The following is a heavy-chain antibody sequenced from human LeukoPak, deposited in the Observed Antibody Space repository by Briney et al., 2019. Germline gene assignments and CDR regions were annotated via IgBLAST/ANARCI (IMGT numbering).Heavy chain of an antibody. Sequence: GGSLRLSCVASEFTFNNYAMSWVRQAPGKGLEWVSSLSANGANAYSADSVKGRFIISRDNSKNTLYLQVNSLRPEDTAVYYCARRSMTGTYYFDYWGQGTLVTVSS. D-gene: IGHD1-1*01. CDR3: ARRSMTGTYYFDY. CDR1: EFTFNNYA. CDR2: LSANGANA. J-gene: IGHJ4*02. V-gene: IGHV3-23*01.